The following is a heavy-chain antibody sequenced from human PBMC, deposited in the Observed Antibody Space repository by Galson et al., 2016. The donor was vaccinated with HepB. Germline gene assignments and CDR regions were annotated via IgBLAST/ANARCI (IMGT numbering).Heavy chain of an antibody. V-gene: IGHV3-30*04. CDR2: ISDVGHRK. D-gene: IGHD6-25*01. CDR1: GFSFNIYA. CDR3: AREAADDFDTSGYFDY. J-gene: IGHJ4*02. Sequence: SLRLSCAASGFSFNIYAMHWVRQAPGKGLEWVAVISDVGHRKDYADSVKGRFTISRDNSKSTLFLQMNGLRVDDTALYYCAREAADDFDTSGYFDYWGQGTLVTVSS.